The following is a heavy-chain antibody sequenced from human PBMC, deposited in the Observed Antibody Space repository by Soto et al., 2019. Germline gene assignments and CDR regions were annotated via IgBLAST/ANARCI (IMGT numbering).Heavy chain of an antibody. CDR1: GFSLSTTGVG. Sequence: QITLKESGPPLVRPTQTLTLTCTFSGFSLSTTGVGVGWIRQPPGKALEGLALIYWDDDKRYSPSRKSRLTIPSDTTNTAVILTMTNIDPVDTATSYCGQGLGGCGLGRGRAKDFEPWGQGTRVSVSS. CDR3: GQGLGGCGLGRGRAKDFEP. V-gene: IGHV2-5*02. D-gene: IGHD3-16*01. J-gene: IGHJ5*02. CDR2: IYWDDDK.